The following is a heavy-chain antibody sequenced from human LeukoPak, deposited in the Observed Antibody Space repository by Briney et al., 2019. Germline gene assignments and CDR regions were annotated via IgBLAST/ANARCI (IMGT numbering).Heavy chain of an antibody. CDR3: ARGVGWMATIKGWFDP. CDR2: IKQDGSEK. J-gene: IGHJ5*02. V-gene: IGHV3-7*01. CDR1: GFTFSSRDW. D-gene: IGHD5-24*01. Sequence: PGGSLRLSCVASGFTFSSRDWMTWVRQAPGKGLEWVANIKQDGSEKSYVDSVKGRFTISRDNSKNTLYLQMNSLRAEDTAVYYCARGVGWMATIKGWFDPWGQGTLVTVSP.